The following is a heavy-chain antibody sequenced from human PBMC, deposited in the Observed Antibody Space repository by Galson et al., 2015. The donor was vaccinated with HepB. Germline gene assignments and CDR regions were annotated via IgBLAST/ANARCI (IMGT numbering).Heavy chain of an antibody. J-gene: IGHJ6*02. V-gene: IGHV3-23*01. Sequence: SLRLSCAASGFTFSSYAMSWVRQAPGKGLEWVSAISGSGGSTYYADSVKGRFTISRDNSKNTLYLQMNSLRAEDTAVYYCAKDLGKTTYLEYSSSWYPPYGMDVWGQGTTVTVSS. D-gene: IGHD6-13*01. CDR3: AKDLGKTTYLEYSSSWYPPYGMDV. CDR2: ISGSGGST. CDR1: GFTFSSYA.